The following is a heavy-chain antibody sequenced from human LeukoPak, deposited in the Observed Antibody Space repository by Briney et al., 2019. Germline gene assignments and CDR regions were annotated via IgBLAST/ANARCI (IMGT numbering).Heavy chain of an antibody. V-gene: IGHV4-34*01. CDR3: ARGRYDFWSGYDY. CDR1: GGSISSYY. Sequence: SETLSLTCTVSGGSISSYYWSWIRRPPGKGLEWIGEINHSGSTNYNPSLKSRVTISVDTSKNQFSLKLSSVTAADTAVYYCARGRYDFWSGYDYWGQGTLVTVSS. D-gene: IGHD3-3*01. J-gene: IGHJ4*02. CDR2: INHSGST.